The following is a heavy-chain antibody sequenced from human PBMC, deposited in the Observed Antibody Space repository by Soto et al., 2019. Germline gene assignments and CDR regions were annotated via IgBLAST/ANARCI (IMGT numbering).Heavy chain of an antibody. CDR2: ISYDGSNK. D-gene: IGHD4-17*01. V-gene: IGHV3-30-3*01. CDR1: GFTFSSYA. Sequence: QVQLVESGGGVVQPGRSLRLSCAASGFTFSSYAMHWVRQAPGKGREWVAVISYDGSNKYYADSVKGRFTISRDNSKNTLYLQMNSLRAEDTAVYYCARRRLVAYGDFLDYWGQGTLVTVSS. J-gene: IGHJ4*02. CDR3: ARRRLVAYGDFLDY.